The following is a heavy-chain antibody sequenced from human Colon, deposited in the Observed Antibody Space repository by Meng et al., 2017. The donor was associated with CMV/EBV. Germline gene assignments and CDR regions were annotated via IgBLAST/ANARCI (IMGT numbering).Heavy chain of an antibody. CDR3: AHRLRISGVRGFDL. D-gene: IGHD3-10*01. Sequence: SGFSRSDTGVGVGWIRPTPGKALEWLAIIYWDDDQRYRPSLESRLTIIKDTSKNQVVLIMTNMDPVDTATYYCAHRLRISGVRGFDLWGQGTLVTVSS. J-gene: IGHJ4*02. CDR2: IYWDDDQ. V-gene: IGHV2-5*02. CDR1: GFSRSDTGVG.